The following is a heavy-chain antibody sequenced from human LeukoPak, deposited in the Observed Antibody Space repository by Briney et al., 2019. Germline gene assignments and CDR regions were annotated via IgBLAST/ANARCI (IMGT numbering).Heavy chain of an antibody. J-gene: IGHJ2*01. V-gene: IGHV4-61*02. CDR2: IYTSGST. Sequence: TLSLTCTVSGGSINSGSYYWGWIRQPAGKGLEWIGRIYTSGSTNYNPSLKSRVTISVDTSKNQFSLKLSSVTAADTAVYYCAREIGRIGVVVIAWYFDLWGRGTLVTVSS. CDR1: GGSINSGSYY. D-gene: IGHD3-22*01. CDR3: AREIGRIGVVVIAWYFDL.